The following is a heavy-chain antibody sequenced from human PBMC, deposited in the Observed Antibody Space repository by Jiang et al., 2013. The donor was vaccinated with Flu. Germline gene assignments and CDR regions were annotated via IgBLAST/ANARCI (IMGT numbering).Heavy chain of an antibody. Sequence: LSCAASGFTFSSYSMNWVRQAPGKGLEWVSVISGNSNHIFYADSVKGRFTISRDNAKNSLSLQMDSLRAEDTAVYYCARRYYDTSGYPFDYWGQGTLVTVSS. CDR2: ISGNSNHI. CDR1: GFTFSSYS. V-gene: IGHV3-21*01. CDR3: ARRYYDTSGYPFDY. D-gene: IGHD3-22*01. J-gene: IGHJ4*02.